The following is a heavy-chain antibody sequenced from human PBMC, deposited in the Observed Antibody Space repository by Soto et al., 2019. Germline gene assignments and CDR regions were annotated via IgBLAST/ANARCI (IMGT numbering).Heavy chain of an antibody. CDR1: GGSISSYY. CDR3: ARDRYSSGWYFDY. Sequence: SETLSLTCTVSGGSISSYYWSWIRQPPGKGLEWIGYIYYSGSTNYNPSLKSRVTISVDTSKNQFSLKLSSVTAADTAVYYCARDRYSSGWYFDYWGQGTLVTVSS. D-gene: IGHD6-19*01. CDR2: IYYSGST. J-gene: IGHJ4*02. V-gene: IGHV4-59*01.